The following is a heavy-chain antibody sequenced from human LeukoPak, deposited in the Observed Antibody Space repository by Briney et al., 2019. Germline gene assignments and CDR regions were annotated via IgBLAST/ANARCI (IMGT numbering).Heavy chain of an antibody. CDR2: ISGSGGST. CDR3: AKKYSSSWPYYYYMDV. CDR1: GFTFSSYG. J-gene: IGHJ6*03. D-gene: IGHD6-13*01. V-gene: IGHV3-23*01. Sequence: GGSLRLSCAASGFTFSSYGMSWVRQAPGKGLEWVSAISGSGGSTYYADSVKGRFTISRDNSKNTLYLQMNSLRAEDTAVYYCAKKYSSSWPYYYYMDVWGKGTTVTISS.